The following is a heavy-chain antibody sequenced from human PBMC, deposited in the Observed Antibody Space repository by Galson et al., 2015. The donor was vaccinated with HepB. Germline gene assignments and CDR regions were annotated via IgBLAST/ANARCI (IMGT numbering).Heavy chain of an antibody. Sequence: SLRLSCAASGFTFSSYAMSWVRQAPGKGLEWVSAISGSGGSTYYADSVKGRFTISRDNSKNTLYLQMNSLRAEDTAVYYCAKGGGWYTYFDYWGQGTLVTVSS. D-gene: IGHD6-19*01. CDR3: AKGGGWYTYFDY. V-gene: IGHV3-23*01. CDR2: ISGSGGST. J-gene: IGHJ4*02. CDR1: GFTFSSYA.